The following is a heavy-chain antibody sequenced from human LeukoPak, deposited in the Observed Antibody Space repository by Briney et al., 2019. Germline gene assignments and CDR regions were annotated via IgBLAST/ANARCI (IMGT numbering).Heavy chain of an antibody. V-gene: IGHV4-39*01. Sequence: SETLSLTCTVSGGSISSSSYYWGWIRQPPGKGLEWIGSIYYSGSTYYNPSLKSRVTISVGTSKNQFSLKLSSVTAADTAVYYCARLLWFRELPLDYWGQGTLVTVSS. J-gene: IGHJ4*02. CDR2: IYYSGST. CDR1: GGSISSSSYY. CDR3: ARLLWFRELPLDY. D-gene: IGHD3-10*01.